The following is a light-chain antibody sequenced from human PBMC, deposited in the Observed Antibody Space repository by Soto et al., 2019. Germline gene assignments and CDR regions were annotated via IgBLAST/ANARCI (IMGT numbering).Light chain of an antibody. V-gene: IGKV1-12*01. Sequence: DTQMTQSPSSVSASVGDRVTITCRATQGVNAWLAWYQKKPGKAPELLIYEASTLHSGVPSRFSGSGSGTDFNLTISSLHPEDFATYYCQQANSFPLTFGGGTKVEVK. J-gene: IGKJ4*01. CDR1: QGVNAW. CDR2: EAS. CDR3: QQANSFPLT.